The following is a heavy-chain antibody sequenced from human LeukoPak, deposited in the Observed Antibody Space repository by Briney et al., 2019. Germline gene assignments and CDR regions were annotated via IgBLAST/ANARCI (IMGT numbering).Heavy chain of an antibody. D-gene: IGHD2-2*01. CDR3: AILGYCGGTSCYWREGY. CDR2: INPNSGGT. Sequence: ASVKVSCKASGYTFTGYYMHWVRQAPGLGLEWMGWINPNSGGTNYAQKFLGRVTMTRDTSISTAYMELSRLRSDDTAVYYCAILGYCGGTSCYWREGYWGQGTLVTVSS. CDR1: GYTFTGYY. J-gene: IGHJ4*02. V-gene: IGHV1-2*02.